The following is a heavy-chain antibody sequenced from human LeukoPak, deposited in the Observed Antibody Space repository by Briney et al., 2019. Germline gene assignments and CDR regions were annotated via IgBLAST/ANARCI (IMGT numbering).Heavy chain of an antibody. CDR1: GFTFSSYS. Sequence: GGSLRLSCAASGFTFSSYSMNWVRQAPGKGLEWVSSISSSSSYIYYADSVKGRFTISRDNAKNSLYLQMNSLRAEDMAVYYCARDLRTTVIKTDAFDIWGQGTMVTVSS. D-gene: IGHD4-23*01. V-gene: IGHV3-21*01. CDR3: ARDLRTTVIKTDAFDI. CDR2: ISSSSSYI. J-gene: IGHJ3*02.